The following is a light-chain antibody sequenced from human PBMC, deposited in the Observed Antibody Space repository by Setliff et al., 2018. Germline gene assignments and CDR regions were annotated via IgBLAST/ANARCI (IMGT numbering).Light chain of an antibody. CDR1: SGDVGAYVH. V-gene: IGLV2-11*01. CDR2: DVN. CDR3: CSYAGIHTLI. Sequence: QSALSQPRSVSGSPGQSVTISCTGTSGDVGAYVHVSWYQQHPDTAPKLILYDVNNRPSGVPDRFSGSKFGNTASLTISGLQTEDEADYYCCSYAGIHTLIFGGGTKVTVL. J-gene: IGLJ2*01.